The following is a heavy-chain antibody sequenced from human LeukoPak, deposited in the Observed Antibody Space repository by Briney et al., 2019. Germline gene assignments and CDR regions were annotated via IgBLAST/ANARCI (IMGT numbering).Heavy chain of an antibody. J-gene: IGHJ4*02. CDR2: INPNSGGT. V-gene: IGHV1-2*02. D-gene: IGHD3-22*01. CDR1: GYTFTGYY. CDR3: ARSYSGSSGYYYGRIDY. Sequence: ASVKVSCKASGYTFTGYYMHWVRQAPGQGLEWMGWINPNSGGTNYAQKFQGRVTMTRDTSISTAYMELSRLRSDDTAVYYCARSYSGSSGYYYGRIDYWGQGTLVTVSS.